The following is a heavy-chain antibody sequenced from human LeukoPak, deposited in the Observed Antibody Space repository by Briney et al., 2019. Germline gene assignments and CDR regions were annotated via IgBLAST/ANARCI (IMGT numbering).Heavy chain of an antibody. CDR2: IYPGYSDA. Sequence: GESLKISCKISGYRLTSNWIGWVRQAPGKGLQWIGLIYPGYSDAKYSPSFEGQVTFSVDASTSTAYLHFSGLRASDTAIYYCVRFASSSSLDLWGQGTLVTVSS. D-gene: IGHD6-13*01. CDR3: VRFASSSSLDL. CDR1: GYRLTSNW. J-gene: IGHJ5*02. V-gene: IGHV5-51*01.